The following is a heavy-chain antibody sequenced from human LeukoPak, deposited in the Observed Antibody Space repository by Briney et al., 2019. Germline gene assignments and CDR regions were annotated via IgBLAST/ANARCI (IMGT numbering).Heavy chain of an antibody. CDR1: GYAFTSYA. CDR3: ARAYYDFWSGRMDV. J-gene: IGHJ6*02. Sequence: ASVKVSCKASGYAFTSYAMNWVRQAPGQGLEWMGWINTNTGNPTYAQGFTGRFVFSLDTSVSTAYLQISSLKAEDTAVYYCARAYYDFWSGRMDVWGQGTTVTVSS. CDR2: INTNTGNP. V-gene: IGHV7-4-1*02. D-gene: IGHD3-3*01.